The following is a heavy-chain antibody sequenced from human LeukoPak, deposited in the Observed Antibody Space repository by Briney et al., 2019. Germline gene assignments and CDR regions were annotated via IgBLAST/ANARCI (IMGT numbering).Heavy chain of an antibody. D-gene: IGHD5-18*01. Sequence: GGSLRLSCAASGFTFNTYTMNWVRQAPGKGLEWISCISSSSSYMYYADSVRGRFTISRDNAKRSLYLQMNSLRAEDTAVYYCARARSSYGYGDAFDIWGQGTMVTVSS. CDR3: ARARSSYGYGDAFDI. CDR1: GFTFNTYT. CDR2: ISSSSSYM. V-gene: IGHV3-21*01. J-gene: IGHJ3*02.